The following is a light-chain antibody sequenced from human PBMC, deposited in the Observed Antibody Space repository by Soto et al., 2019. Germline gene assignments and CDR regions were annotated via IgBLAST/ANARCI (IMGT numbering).Light chain of an antibody. V-gene: IGKV3-20*01. CDR3: QQYGSSPRT. Sequence: EIVLTQSPGTLSLSPGERATLSCRASQSLSRSYLAWFQQKPGQAPRLLIYGASSRATGIPERFSGSGSGTDFSLTISRLEPEDFAVYYCQQYGSSPRTFGQGTKVEIK. CDR2: GAS. CDR1: QSLSRSY. J-gene: IGKJ1*01.